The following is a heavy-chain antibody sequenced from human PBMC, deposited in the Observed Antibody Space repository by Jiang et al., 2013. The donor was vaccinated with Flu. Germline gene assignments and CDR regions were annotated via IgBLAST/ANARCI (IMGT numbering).Heavy chain of an antibody. CDR3: ARDPSLSTIRVGGFDP. CDR1: GGSISSGDYY. Sequence: PGLVKPSQTLSLTCTVSGGSISSGDYYWNWIRQHPGKGLEWIGYIYYSGTTYYNPSLKSRVTISVDTSKNQFSLKLSSVTAADTAVYYCARDPSLSTIRVGGFDPWGQGTLVTVSS. V-gene: IGHV4-31*03. CDR2: IYYSGTT. D-gene: IGHD5/OR15-5a*01. J-gene: IGHJ5*02.